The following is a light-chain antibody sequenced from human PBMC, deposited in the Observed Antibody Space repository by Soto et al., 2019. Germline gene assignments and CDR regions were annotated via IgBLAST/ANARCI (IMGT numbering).Light chain of an antibody. CDR3: QQRVNWPPT. V-gene: IGKV3-11*01. CDR1: QSISDY. CDR2: DAS. Sequence: EIVLTQSPATLSLSPGERATLSCRAGQSISDYLAWYQQRPGQAPRLLIFDASNRATGVPDMFSGGGSGTDFTLIISSLEPEDFAVYHCQQRVNWPPTFRVGTKGEI. J-gene: IGKJ4*01.